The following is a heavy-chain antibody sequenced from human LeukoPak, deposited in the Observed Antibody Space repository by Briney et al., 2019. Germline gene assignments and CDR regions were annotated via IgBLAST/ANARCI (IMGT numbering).Heavy chain of an antibody. J-gene: IGHJ3*02. D-gene: IGHD2-15*01. Sequence: GESLKISCKGSGYRFTNYWIGWVRQMSGKGLEWMGIIYPGDSDTRYSPSFQGQVTISVDKSISTAYLQWSSLKASDTAMYYCARRGYCSGDNCVGAFDIWGQGTMVTVSS. CDR2: IYPGDSDT. CDR1: GYRFTNYW. CDR3: ARRGYCSGDNCVGAFDI. V-gene: IGHV5-51*01.